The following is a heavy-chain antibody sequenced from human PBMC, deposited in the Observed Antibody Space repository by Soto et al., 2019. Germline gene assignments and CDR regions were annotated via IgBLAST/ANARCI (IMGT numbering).Heavy chain of an antibody. CDR3: ARDRYSSGWYRFFDP. J-gene: IGHJ5*02. CDR2: IRSKSDGGTT. Sequence: GSLRLSCAGSGFTFSNAWMDWVRQTPGKGLEWVGRIRSKSDGGTTDYAAPVKGRFTISRDNAENSLYLQMSSLRAEDTAVYYCARDRYSSGWYRFFDPWGQGTLVTVSS. CDR1: GFTFSNAW. D-gene: IGHD6-19*01. V-gene: IGHV3-15*07.